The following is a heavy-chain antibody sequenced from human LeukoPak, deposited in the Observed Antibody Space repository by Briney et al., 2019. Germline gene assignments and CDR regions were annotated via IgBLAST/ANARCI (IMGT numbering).Heavy chain of an antibody. CDR3: ARGGVVITIFGVVTPTANWFDP. V-gene: IGHV4-34*01. CDR2: INHSGST. D-gene: IGHD3-3*01. Sequence: TSSETLSLTCAVYGGSFSGYYWSWIRQPPGKGLEWIGEINHSGSTNYNPSLKSRVTISVDTSKNQFSLKLSSVTAADMAVYYCARGGVVITIFGVVTPTANWFDPWGQGTLVTVSS. CDR1: GGSFSGYY. J-gene: IGHJ5*02.